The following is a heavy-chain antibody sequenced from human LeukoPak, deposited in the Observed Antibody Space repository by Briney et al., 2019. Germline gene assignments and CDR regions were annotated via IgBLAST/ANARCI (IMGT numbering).Heavy chain of an antibody. CDR3: ANVMSPLRYCSSTSCNYGMDV. D-gene: IGHD2-2*01. V-gene: IGHV1-24*01. CDR1: GYTLSELS. CDR2: FDPEDGET. Sequence: ASVKVSCKVSGYTLSELSMHWVRQAPGKGLEWMGGFDPEDGETIYAQNFQGRVTMTEDTSTDTTYMELSSPRSEDTAVYYCANVMSPLRYCSSTSCNYGMDVWGQGTTVTVSS. J-gene: IGHJ6*02.